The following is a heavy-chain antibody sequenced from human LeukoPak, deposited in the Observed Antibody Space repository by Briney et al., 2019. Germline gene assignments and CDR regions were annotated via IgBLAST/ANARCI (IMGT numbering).Heavy chain of an antibody. CDR3: AKAPLYCSGGSCLSAADY. CDR2: ISYDGSNK. J-gene: IGHJ4*02. D-gene: IGHD2-15*01. V-gene: IGHV3-30*18. CDR1: GFTFSSYG. Sequence: GRSLRLSCAASGFTFSSYGMHWVRQAPGKGLEWVAVISYDGSNKYYADSVKGRFTISRDNSKNTLYLQMNSLRAEDTAVYYWAKAPLYCSGGSCLSAADYWGQGTLVAVSS.